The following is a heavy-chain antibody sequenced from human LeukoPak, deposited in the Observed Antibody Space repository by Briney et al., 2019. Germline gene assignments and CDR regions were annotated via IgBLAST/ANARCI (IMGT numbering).Heavy chain of an antibody. CDR1: GFTSSSYS. V-gene: IGHV3-48*01. Sequence: GGSLRLSCAASGFTSSSYSMNWVRQAPGKGLEWVSYISSSSSTIYYADSVKGRFTISRDNAKNSLYLQMNSLRAEDTAVYYCARDPCPNYDFWCVRYMDVWGKGTTVTVSS. CDR2: ISSSSSTI. J-gene: IGHJ6*03. CDR3: ARDPCPNYDFWCVRYMDV. D-gene: IGHD3-3*01.